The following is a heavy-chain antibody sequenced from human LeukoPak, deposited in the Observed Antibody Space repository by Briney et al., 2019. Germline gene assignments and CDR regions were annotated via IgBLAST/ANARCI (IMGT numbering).Heavy chain of an antibody. CDR2: ISGSGGGT. CDR1: GITLSNYG. Sequence: HPGGSLRLSCAVSGITLSNYGMSWVRQAPGKGREWVAGISGSGGGTNYADSVKGRFTISRDNPKNTLYLQMNSLTAEDTAVYYCAKNPRLEGWIYFDSWGQGILVTVSS. CDR3: AKNPRLEGWIYFDS. V-gene: IGHV3-23*01. D-gene: IGHD1-1*01. J-gene: IGHJ4*02.